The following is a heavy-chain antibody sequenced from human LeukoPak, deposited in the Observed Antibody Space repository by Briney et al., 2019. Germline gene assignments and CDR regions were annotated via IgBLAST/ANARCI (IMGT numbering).Heavy chain of an antibody. CDR2: IWYDGSKK. Sequence: GGSLRLSCAASGFTFRSHGMQWVRQAPGKGLEWVAVIWYDGSKKYYADSVKGRFTISRDNAKNSLYLQMSSLRAEDTAVYYCARDYASDYWGQGTLVTVSS. V-gene: IGHV3-33*01. D-gene: IGHD3-10*01. CDR1: GFTFRSHG. J-gene: IGHJ4*02. CDR3: ARDYASDY.